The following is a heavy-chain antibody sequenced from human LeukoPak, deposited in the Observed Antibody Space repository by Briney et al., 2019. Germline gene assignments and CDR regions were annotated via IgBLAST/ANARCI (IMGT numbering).Heavy chain of an antibody. J-gene: IGHJ5*02. D-gene: IGHD3-10*01. CDR2: ISSSSSYI. CDR3: ARDAITMVRGVISP. CDR1: GFTFSSYS. Sequence: GGSLRLSCAASGFTFSSYSMNWVRQAPGKGLEWVSSISSSSSYIYYADSVKGRFTISRDNAKNSLYLQMNSLRAEDTAVYYCARDAITMVRGVISPWGQGTLVTVSP. V-gene: IGHV3-21*01.